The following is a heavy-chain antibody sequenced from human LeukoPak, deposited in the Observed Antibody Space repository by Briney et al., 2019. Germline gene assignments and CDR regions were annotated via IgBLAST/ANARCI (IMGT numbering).Heavy chain of an antibody. Sequence: PGGSLRLSCAASGFTFSNYWMSWVRQAPGKGLEWVANIKQDGSVKYHVDSVKGRFTISRDNAKNSLYLQMNSLRAEDTAVYYCARDREGTLYYYYYGMDVWGQGTTVTVSS. CDR3: ARDREGTLYYYYYGMDV. CDR1: GFTFSNYW. D-gene: IGHD1-26*01. CDR2: IKQDGSVK. V-gene: IGHV3-7*03. J-gene: IGHJ6*02.